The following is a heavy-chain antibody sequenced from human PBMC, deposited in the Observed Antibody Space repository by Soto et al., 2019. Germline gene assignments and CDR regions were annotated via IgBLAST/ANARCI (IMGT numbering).Heavy chain of an antibody. V-gene: IGHV3-33*01. J-gene: IGHJ2*01. Sequence: QVQLVEAGGGVVQPGRSLRLSCAASGFTFSSYGMHWVRQAPGKGLEWVAVIWYDGSNKYYADSVKGRFTISRDNSKNTLYLQINSLRAEDTAVYYCARVGPVRNKLFPWYFDLWGRGTLVTVSS. CDR1: GFTFSSYG. CDR2: IWYDGSNK. D-gene: IGHD2-15*01. CDR3: ARVGPVRNKLFPWYFDL.